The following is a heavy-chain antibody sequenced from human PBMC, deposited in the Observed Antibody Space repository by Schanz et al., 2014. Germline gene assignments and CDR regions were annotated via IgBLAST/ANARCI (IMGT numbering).Heavy chain of an antibody. Sequence: QVQLVQSGAEVKKPGASVKVSCKASGYTFVSYSMHWVRQAPGQGLEWMGIINPSGGGTSYALRFQDRVTVTRDTSRSIVYMELSSLRSEDTAVYYCARAPTAYCSDTSCLGTPFDYWGQGTLVTVSS. CDR1: GYTFVSYS. CDR2: INPSGGGT. V-gene: IGHV1-46*03. CDR3: ARAPTAYCSDTSCLGTPFDY. D-gene: IGHD2-2*01. J-gene: IGHJ4*02.